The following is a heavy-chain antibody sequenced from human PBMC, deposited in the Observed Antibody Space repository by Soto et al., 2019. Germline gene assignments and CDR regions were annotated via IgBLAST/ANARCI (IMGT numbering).Heavy chain of an antibody. Sequence: QVQLQQWGAGLLKPSETLSLTCAVYGGSFSGYYWSWIRQPPGKGLEWMGEINHSGSTNYNPSLKSRVTISVDTSKNQFSLKLSSVTAADTAVYYCARGSGQHYYFDYWGQGTLVTVSS. J-gene: IGHJ4*02. D-gene: IGHD3-10*01. CDR1: GGSFSGYY. CDR3: ARGSGQHYYFDY. CDR2: INHSGST. V-gene: IGHV4-34*01.